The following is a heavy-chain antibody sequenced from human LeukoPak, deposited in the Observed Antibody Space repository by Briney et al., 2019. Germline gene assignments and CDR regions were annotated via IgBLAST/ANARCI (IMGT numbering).Heavy chain of an antibody. J-gene: IGHJ4*02. CDR3: ARGGARSREGYNSELDN. CDR1: GVFISSGYH. D-gene: IGHD5-24*01. CDR2: VCHGVT. Sequence: SETLSLTCAVEGVFISSGYHWGWIRQPPGKVLEWIGTVCHGVTYYDPSLKSRVSISADTSKNLFSLNLSSVTAADTAVYYCARGGARSREGYNSELDNWGQGTLVTVSS. V-gene: IGHV4-38-2*01.